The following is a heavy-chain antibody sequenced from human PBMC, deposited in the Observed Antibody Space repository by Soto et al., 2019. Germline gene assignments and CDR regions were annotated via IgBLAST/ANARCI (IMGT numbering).Heavy chain of an antibody. CDR2: IRSSGTTT. CDR1: EFKFSDYY. V-gene: IGHV3-11*01. D-gene: IGHD3-16*01. J-gene: IGHJ4*02. Sequence: GGSLRLSCAASEFKFSDYYMTWIRQAPGQGLEWVSYIRSSGTTTYYTDSVKGRFIISRDNAENSLFLQMTSLRAEDTAVYYCARDRLATNYYFDYWGQGTLVTVSS. CDR3: ARDRLATNYYFDY.